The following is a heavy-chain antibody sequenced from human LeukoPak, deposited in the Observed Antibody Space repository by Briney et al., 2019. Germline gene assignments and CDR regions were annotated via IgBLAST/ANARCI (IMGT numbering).Heavy chain of an antibody. J-gene: IGHJ6*02. V-gene: IGHV4-30-4*01. Sequence: PSQTLSLTCTVSGGSISSGDYYWSWIRQPPGKGLEWIGYIYYSGSTYYSPSLKSRVTMSVDTSKNQFSLKLNSVTAADTAVYYCARTRRSGMAARLLAYAMDVWGQGTTVTVSS. CDR1: GGSISSGDYY. CDR2: IYYSGST. D-gene: IGHD1-26*01. CDR3: ARTRRSGMAARLLAYAMDV.